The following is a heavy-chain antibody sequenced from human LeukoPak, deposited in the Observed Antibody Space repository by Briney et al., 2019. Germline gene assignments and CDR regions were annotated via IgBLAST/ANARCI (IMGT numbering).Heavy chain of an antibody. J-gene: IGHJ4*02. CDR2: IYSGGST. CDR3: ARVAVEMAYQGEHYYFDY. D-gene: IGHD5-24*01. CDR1: GFTVSSNY. Sequence: GGSLRLSCAASGFTVSSNYMSRVRQAPGKGLEWVSVIYSGGSTYYADSVKGRFTISRDNSKNTLYLQMNSLRAEDTAVYYCARVAVEMAYQGEHYYFDYWGQGTLVTVSS. V-gene: IGHV3-66*01.